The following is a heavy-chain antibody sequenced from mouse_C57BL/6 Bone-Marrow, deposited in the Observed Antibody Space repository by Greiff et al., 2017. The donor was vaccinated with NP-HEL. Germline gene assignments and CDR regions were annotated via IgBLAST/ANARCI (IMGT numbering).Heavy chain of an antibody. Sequence: VQLKQPGAELVRPGSSVKLSCKASGYTFTSYWMDWVKQRPGQGLEWIGNIYPSDSETHYNQKFKDKATLTVDKSSSTAYMQLSSLTSEDSAVYYCAPVTGAMDYWGQGTSVTVSS. J-gene: IGHJ4*01. CDR3: APVTGAMDY. CDR2: IYPSDSET. CDR1: GYTFTSYW. D-gene: IGHD2-1*01. V-gene: IGHV1-61*01.